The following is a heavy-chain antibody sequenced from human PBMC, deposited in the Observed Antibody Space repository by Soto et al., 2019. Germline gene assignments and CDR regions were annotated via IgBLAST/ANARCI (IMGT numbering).Heavy chain of an antibody. J-gene: IGHJ4*02. CDR1: GFTFSSYV. CDR3: EKLAAGSYFDY. V-gene: IGHV3-23*01. CDR2: ISGGGGST. Sequence: EVQLLESGGGLVQPGGSLRLSCAASGFTFSSYVMHWVRQAPGKGLEWVSVISGGGGSTYYADSVKGRFTISRDNSKKTLYMQMKSLGAEYTAVYYCEKLAAGSYFDYGGQGTLVTVSS. D-gene: IGHD1-26*01.